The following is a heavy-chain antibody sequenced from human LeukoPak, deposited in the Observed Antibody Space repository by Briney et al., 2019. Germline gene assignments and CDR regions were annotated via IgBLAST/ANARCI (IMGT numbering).Heavy chain of an antibody. CDR3: ARERTGVGGADF. J-gene: IGHJ4*02. CDR2: MYYSGST. CDR1: GGSFSGFY. V-gene: IGHV4-59*01. D-gene: IGHD1-26*01. Sequence: KTSETLSLTCAVYGGSFSGFYWSWIRQPPGKGLEWIGYMYYSGSTNYNPSLKSRVTISIDTSKNQFSLKLTSVTAADTALYYCARERTGVGGADFWGQGTLVTVSS.